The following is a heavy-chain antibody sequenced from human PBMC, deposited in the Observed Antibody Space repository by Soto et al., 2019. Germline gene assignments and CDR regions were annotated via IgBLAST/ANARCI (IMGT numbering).Heavy chain of an antibody. CDR2: IVPILGVP. V-gene: IGHV1-69*02. D-gene: IGHD3-10*01. CDR1: GGTFSSYT. J-gene: IGHJ4*02. CDR3: ARDRYAYGSGSKIDY. Sequence: QVQLVQSGAEVKKPGSSVKVSCKASGGTFSSYTVSWVRQAPGQGLEWMGRIVPILGVPNYAQSFQGRVTITADKGTNTAYMELSSLSTEDTAVYYCARDRYAYGSGSKIDYWGQGTLVTVSS.